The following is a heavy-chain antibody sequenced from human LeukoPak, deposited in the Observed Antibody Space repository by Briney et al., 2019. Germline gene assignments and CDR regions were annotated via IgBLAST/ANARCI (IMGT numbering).Heavy chain of an antibody. J-gene: IGHJ4*02. Sequence: GGSLRLSCATSGFSFSTYSMNWVRQAPGRGLEWVSYISSGGSTIYYADSVRGRFTISRDTAKNSLYLQMNSLRDEDTAVHYCARGKTLGHWGQGTLVTVSS. V-gene: IGHV3-48*02. CDR1: GFSFSTYS. CDR3: ARGKTLGH. CDR2: ISSGGSTI. D-gene: IGHD7-27*01.